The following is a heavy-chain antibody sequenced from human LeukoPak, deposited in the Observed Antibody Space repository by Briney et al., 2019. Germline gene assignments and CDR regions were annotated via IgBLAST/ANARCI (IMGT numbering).Heavy chain of an antibody. CDR1: GAFIISGPYY. D-gene: IGHD3-10*01. CDR2: IYASGST. CDR3: ARAVTMVRGVIIRSVDY. J-gene: IGHJ4*02. Sequence: SETLSLTCTVSGAFIISGPYYWTWIRQPAGKGLEWIGRIYASGSTNYNPSLKSRVTISVDTSKNQFSLKLSSVTAADTAVYYCARAVTMVRGVIIRSVDYWGQGTLVTVSS. V-gene: IGHV4-61*02.